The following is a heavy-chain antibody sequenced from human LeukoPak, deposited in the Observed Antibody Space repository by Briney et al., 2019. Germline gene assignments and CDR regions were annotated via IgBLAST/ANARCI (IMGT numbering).Heavy chain of an antibody. CDR1: GFSFNNYH. D-gene: IGHD5-24*01. CDR3: VRDLYTTIQGFDY. CDR2: ISRSGDST. V-gene: IGHV3-48*01. Sequence: GGSLRLSCAASGFSFNNYHMNWVRQAPGKGLEGVSYISRSGDSTSYADSVKGRFTISRDNAGNSVFLLLNSLRAEDTAVYYCVRDLYTTIQGFDYWGQGALVTVSS. J-gene: IGHJ4*02.